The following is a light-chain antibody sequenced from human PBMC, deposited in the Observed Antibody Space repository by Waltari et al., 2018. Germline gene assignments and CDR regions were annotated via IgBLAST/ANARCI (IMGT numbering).Light chain of an antibody. CDR1: QSVSTTY. Sequence: EIVLTQSPGTLSLSPGESATLSCRASQSVSTTYLTWYQHKPGQAPRLLIYDASSRATGIPDRFSDNGSGTDFTLTINSLEPEDFAVYYCQQSAGSPYTFGQGTKLEVK. V-gene: IGKV3-20*01. CDR2: DAS. J-gene: IGKJ2*01. CDR3: QQSAGSPYT.